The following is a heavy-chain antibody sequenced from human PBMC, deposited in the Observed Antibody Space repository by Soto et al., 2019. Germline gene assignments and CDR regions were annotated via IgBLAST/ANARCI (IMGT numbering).Heavy chain of an antibody. CDR3: AKDDYPHYYHYVMDV. V-gene: IGHV3-23*01. CDR1: GFTFSSYA. D-gene: IGHD4-17*01. Sequence: WGSLRLSCAASGFTFSSYAMSWVRQAPGKGLEWVSAISGSGGSTYYADSVQGRFTISRDNSKNTLYLQMNSRRAEDTAVYYCAKDDYPHYYHYVMDVWAQGTTVTVCS. CDR2: ISGSGGST. J-gene: IGHJ6*02.